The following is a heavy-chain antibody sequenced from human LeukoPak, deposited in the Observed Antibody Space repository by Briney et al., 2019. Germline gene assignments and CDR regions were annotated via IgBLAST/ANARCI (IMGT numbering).Heavy chain of an antibody. Sequence: PSETLSLTCTVSGGSISSGDYYWSWIRQPPGKGLEWIGYIYYSGSTYYNPSLKSRVTISVDTSKNQFSLKLSSVTATDTAVYYCARGGSGSYYKTIDYWGQGTLDTVSS. CDR2: IYYSGST. CDR1: GGSISSGDYY. J-gene: IGHJ4*02. CDR3: ARGGSGSYYKTIDY. V-gene: IGHV4-30-4*01. D-gene: IGHD3-10*01.